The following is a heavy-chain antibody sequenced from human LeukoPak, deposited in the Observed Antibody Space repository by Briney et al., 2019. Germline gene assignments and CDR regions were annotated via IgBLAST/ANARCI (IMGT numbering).Heavy chain of an antibody. CDR1: GYSFTSYW. Sequence: GESLKISCKGSGYSFTSYWIVWVRQMPGKGLEWMGIIYPGDSDTRYSPSFQGQVTISADKSISTAYLQWNSLKASDTAMYYCARHGVEAVALPRGAFDMWGQGTIVTVSS. V-gene: IGHV5-51*01. CDR3: ARHGVEAVALPRGAFDM. CDR2: IYPGDSDT. D-gene: IGHD6-19*01. J-gene: IGHJ3*02.